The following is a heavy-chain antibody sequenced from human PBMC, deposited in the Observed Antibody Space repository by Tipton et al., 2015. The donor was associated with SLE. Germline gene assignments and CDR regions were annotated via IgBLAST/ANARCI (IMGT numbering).Heavy chain of an antibody. Sequence: TLSLTCTVSGGSIRSYYWSWIRQPPEKELEWIGYIDYSGSTNYNPSLKSRVTISVDTSKNQFSLKLSSVTAADTAVYYCARTMEPVRGADYMDVWGKGTTVTVSS. CDR1: GGSIRSYY. J-gene: IGHJ6*03. CDR2: IDYSGST. D-gene: IGHD3-10*01. V-gene: IGHV4-59*08. CDR3: ARTMEPVRGADYMDV.